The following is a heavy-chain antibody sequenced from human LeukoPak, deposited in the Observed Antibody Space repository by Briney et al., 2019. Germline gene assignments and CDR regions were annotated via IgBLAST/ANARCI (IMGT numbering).Heavy chain of an antibody. J-gene: IGHJ4*02. Sequence: TSETLSLTCAVSGGSISSYYWIWIRQPPGKGLEWIGYIYYNGITNYSPSLKSRVTISVATSKNQFSLKLSSVTAADTAVYYCARHLYSGYERVFDYWGQGTLVTVSS. V-gene: IGHV4-59*08. D-gene: IGHD5-12*01. CDR2: IYYNGIT. CDR1: GGSISSYY. CDR3: ARHLYSGYERVFDY.